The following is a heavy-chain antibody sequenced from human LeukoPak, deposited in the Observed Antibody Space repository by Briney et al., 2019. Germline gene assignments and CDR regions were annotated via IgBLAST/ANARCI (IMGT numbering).Heavy chain of an antibody. CDR3: ARDGELGPLDY. J-gene: IGHJ4*02. CDR1: GGSISSSSYY. D-gene: IGHD7-27*01. Sequence: SETLSLTCTVSGGSISSSSYYWSWIRQPPGKGLEWVGYIYHSGSTYYNPSLKSRVTISVDRSKNQFSLKLSSVTAADTAVYYCARDGELGPLDYWGQGTLVTVSS. V-gene: IGHV4-30-2*01. CDR2: IYHSGST.